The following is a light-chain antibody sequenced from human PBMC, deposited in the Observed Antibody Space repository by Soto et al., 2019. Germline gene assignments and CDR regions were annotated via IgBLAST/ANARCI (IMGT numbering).Light chain of an antibody. J-gene: IGKJ1*01. CDR2: HAS. CDR1: QNIRDF. Sequence: DIQMTQSASSLSASLGDRVSILCRASQNIRDFLNWYQQKPGTAPKLLIYHASTLESGVPSRFSGSGSGTEFTLTISSLQPDDFATYYCQQYNSYSFGQGTKVDIK. V-gene: IGKV1-5*02. CDR3: QQYNSYS.